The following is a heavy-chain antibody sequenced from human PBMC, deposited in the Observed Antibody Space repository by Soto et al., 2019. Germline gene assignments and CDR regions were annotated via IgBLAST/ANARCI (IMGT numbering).Heavy chain of an antibody. J-gene: IGHJ2*01. Sequence: QVQLVQSGAEVKKPGAAVKVSCKASGYTFTGYYMHWVRQAPGQGLEWMGWINPNSGGTNYAQKFQGRVTMTRDTSISTAYMELSRLRSDDTAVYYCASLGDGGPTPDNGDWYVDLWGRGTLVTVSS. CDR3: ASLGDGGPTPDNGDWYVDL. D-gene: IGHD3-10*01. V-gene: IGHV1-2*02. CDR2: INPNSGGT. CDR1: GYTFTGYY.